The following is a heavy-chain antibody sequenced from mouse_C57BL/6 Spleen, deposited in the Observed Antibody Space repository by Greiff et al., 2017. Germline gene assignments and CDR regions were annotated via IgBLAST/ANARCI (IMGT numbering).Heavy chain of an antibody. CDR1: GFNITDYY. J-gene: IGHJ3*01. CDR2: IDPEGGGT. CDR3: ARREGYGVFAY. Sequence: VPLQQSGAELVKPGASVKLSCKASGFNITDYYMHWVKQRTEQGLEWIGRIDPEGGGTKSATKFQGKATITADTSSNTAYLQLSSLTSEDTAVDYCARREGYGVFAYWGQGTLVTVSA. V-gene: IGHV14-2*01. D-gene: IGHD1-2*01.